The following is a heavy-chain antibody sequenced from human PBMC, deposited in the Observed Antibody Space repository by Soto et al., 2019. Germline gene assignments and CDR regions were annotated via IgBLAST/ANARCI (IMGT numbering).Heavy chain of an antibody. Sequence: QVKLAQSGTEVKKPGASMKVSCKASGYSFATSGISWVRQAPGQGLEWMGWISAYNGNTNYDQKLQDRIIMTTDTSTSTAYLELRSLRSDDTAVYYCARAGQYYDSSGYADWGQGTLVTVSS. CDR2: ISAYNGNT. CDR1: GYSFATSG. D-gene: IGHD3-22*01. J-gene: IGHJ4*02. CDR3: ARAGQYYDSSGYAD. V-gene: IGHV1-18*01.